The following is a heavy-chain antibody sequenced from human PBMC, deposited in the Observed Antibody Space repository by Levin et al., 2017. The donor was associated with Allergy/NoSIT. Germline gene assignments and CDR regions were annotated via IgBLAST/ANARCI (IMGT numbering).Heavy chain of an antibody. CDR2: ISGSGGST. V-gene: IGHV3-23*01. J-gene: IGHJ3*02. CDR1: GFTFSSYA. D-gene: IGHD5/OR15-5a*01. Sequence: GESLKISCAASGFTFSSYAMSWVRQAPGKGLEWVSAISGSGGSTYYADSVKGRFTISRDNSKNTLYLQMNSLRAEDTAVYYCAKDRGAKGKGQRGLWDSVGGQVCDAFDIWGQGTMVTVSS. CDR3: AKDRGAKGKGQRGLWDSVGGQVCDAFDI.